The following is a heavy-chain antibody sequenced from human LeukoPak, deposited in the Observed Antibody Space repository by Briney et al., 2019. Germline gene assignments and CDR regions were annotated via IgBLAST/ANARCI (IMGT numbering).Heavy chain of an antibody. D-gene: IGHD5-18*01. J-gene: IGHJ4*02. CDR1: GFAFSSYA. V-gene: IGHV3-23*01. CDR3: AKDRPRLRGYSYGDFDY. CDR2: ISGSGGST. Sequence: GGSLRLSCAAPGFAFSSYAMSWVRQAPGKGLEWVSAISGSGGSTYYADSVKGRFTISRDNSKNTLYLQMNSLRAEDTAVYYCAKDRPRLRGYSYGDFDYWGQGTLVTVSS.